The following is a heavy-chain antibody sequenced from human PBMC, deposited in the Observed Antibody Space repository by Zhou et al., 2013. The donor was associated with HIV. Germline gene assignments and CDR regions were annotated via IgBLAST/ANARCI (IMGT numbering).Heavy chain of an antibody. V-gene: IGHV1-69*05. CDR3: AKDKGAYSRTWSGDAFDT. CDR1: GGTFSRYG. J-gene: IGHJ3*02. D-gene: IGHD6-13*01. Sequence: QVQLVQSGAEVKKPGSSVKVSCKASGGTFSRYGISWVRQAPGQGPEWMGGIIPIFGTANYAQKFQGRVTITTDESTSTNYMELRSLRFDDTAVYYCAKDKGAYSRTWSGDAFDTWAKGHWSPSPQ. CDR2: IIPIFGTA.